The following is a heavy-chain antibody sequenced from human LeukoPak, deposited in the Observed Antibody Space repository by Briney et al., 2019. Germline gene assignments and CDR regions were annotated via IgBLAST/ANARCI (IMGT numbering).Heavy chain of an antibody. Sequence: GGSLRLSCAASGCILSSSYMSWVRQAPGKGLEWVSAIRSGGDTYYADSVKGRFTISRDISKNTLYLQMSSLRAEDTAVYYCARYQGMMWGQGTLVTVPS. D-gene: IGHD3-16*01. CDR2: IRSGGDT. CDR1: GCILSSSY. V-gene: IGHV3-53*01. CDR3: ARYQGMM. J-gene: IGHJ4*02.